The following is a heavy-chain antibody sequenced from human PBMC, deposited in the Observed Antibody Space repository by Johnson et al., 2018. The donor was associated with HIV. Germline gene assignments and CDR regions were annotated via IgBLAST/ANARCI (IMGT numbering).Heavy chain of an antibody. CDR2: IWYDGSNK. CDR3: AKDDRELDAFDI. CDR1: GFTFSSYG. V-gene: IGHV3-33*06. J-gene: IGHJ3*02. Sequence: VESGGGVVQPGRSLRLSCAASGFTFSSYGMHWVRQAPGKGLEWVAVIWYDGSNKYYADSVKGRFTISRDNSKNTLYLQMNSLRAEDTAVYYCAKDDRELDAFDIWGQGTMVTVSS. D-gene: IGHD1-26*01.